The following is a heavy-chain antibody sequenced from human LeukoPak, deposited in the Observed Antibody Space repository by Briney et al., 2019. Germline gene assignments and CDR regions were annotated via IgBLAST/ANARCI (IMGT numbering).Heavy chain of an antibody. CDR2: ISTGGDYM. D-gene: IGHD5-18*01. V-gene: IGHV3-21*01. J-gene: IGHJ4*02. CDR3: AREDTTLAPTSLDH. CDR1: GFTFSPYS. Sequence: NPGGSLRLSCAASGFTFSPYSMNWVRQAPGKGLEWVSSISTGGDYMYYADSVRGRFTISRDNAKNSLYLQMDSLRVEDTALYYCAREDTTLAPTSLDHWGQGTLVTVSS.